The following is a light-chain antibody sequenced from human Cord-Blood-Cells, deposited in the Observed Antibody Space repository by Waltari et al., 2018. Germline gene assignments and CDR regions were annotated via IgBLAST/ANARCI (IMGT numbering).Light chain of an antibody. CDR2: DVS. J-gene: IGLJ1*01. CDR3: SSYTSSSTLV. CDR1: SSDVGGSNY. Sequence: QSALTQPASVSGSPGQSITISCTGTSSDVGGSNYVSWYQQHPGKAPQPMIYDVSNPPSGLSNRFSGSKSGNTASLTISGLQAEDEADYYCSSYTSSSTLVFGTGTKVTVL. V-gene: IGLV2-14*01.